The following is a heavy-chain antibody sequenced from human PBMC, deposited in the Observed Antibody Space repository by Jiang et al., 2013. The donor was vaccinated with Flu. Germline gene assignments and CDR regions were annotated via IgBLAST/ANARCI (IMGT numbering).Heavy chain of an antibody. CDR2: IWYDGSKQ. J-gene: IGHJ4*02. CDR1: GFIFSNYG. D-gene: IGHD5-18*01. V-gene: IGHV3-33*01. Sequence: VQLLESGGGVVQPGRSLRLSCAASGFIFSNYGMHWVRQAPGKGLEWVAVIWYDGSKQQYTDSVMGRFTISRDDAKNSLYLQMTSLRDEDTAVYYCARDLESGGYSHAFDYWGQGTLVTVSS. CDR3: ARDLESGGYSHAFDY.